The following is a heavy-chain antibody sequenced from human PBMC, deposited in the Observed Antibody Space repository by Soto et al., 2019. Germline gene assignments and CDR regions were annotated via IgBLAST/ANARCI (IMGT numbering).Heavy chain of an antibody. CDR3: AHFYVRSGYYYVYFDY. D-gene: IGHD3-22*01. CDR2: IYWDDDK. J-gene: IGHJ4*02. V-gene: IGHV2-5*02. Sequence: QITLKESGPTLVKPTQTLTLTCTLSGFSVTTSGAGVGWIRQPPGKALEWLATIYWDDDKRYSPSLKSRLSITKDTPKNQVVLTMTNMDPVDTATYYCAHFYVRSGYYYVYFDYWGQGTLVTVSS. CDR1: GFSVTTSGAG.